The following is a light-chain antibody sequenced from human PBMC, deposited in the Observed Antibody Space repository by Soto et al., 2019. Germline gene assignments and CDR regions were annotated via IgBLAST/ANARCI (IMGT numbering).Light chain of an antibody. CDR1: QTISSW. V-gene: IGKV1-5*03. CDR3: QHYNSYSEA. CDR2: KAS. Sequence: DIQMTQFPSTLSASVGDRVTITCRASQTISSWLAWYQQKPGKAPKLLIYKASTLKSGVPSGFSGSGSGTEFTLTISSLQPDDFATYYCQHYNSYSEALGQGTKVDIK. J-gene: IGKJ1*01.